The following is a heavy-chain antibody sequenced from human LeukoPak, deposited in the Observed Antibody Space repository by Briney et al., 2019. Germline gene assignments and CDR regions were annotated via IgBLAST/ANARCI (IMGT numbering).Heavy chain of an antibody. CDR1: GYSFTGQY. V-gene: IGHV1-2*02. CDR2: INPNSGGT. Sequence: GASVKVSCTASGYSFTGQYLHWVRQAPGQGLEWMGWINPNSGGTNYAQKFQGRVTMTRDTSISTAYMELSRLKSDDTAMYYCARGYTWFDYWGQGTLVTVSS. CDR3: ARGYTWFDY. J-gene: IGHJ4*02. D-gene: IGHD5-12*01.